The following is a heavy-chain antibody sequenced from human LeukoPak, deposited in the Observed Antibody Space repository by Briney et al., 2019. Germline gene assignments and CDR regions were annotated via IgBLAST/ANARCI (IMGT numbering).Heavy chain of an antibody. D-gene: IGHD3-22*01. CDR2: FFYSGSS. V-gene: IGHV4-39*07. J-gene: IGHJ4*02. CDR1: GDSISSSSYY. Sequence: SETLSLTCTVSGDSISSSSYYWGWVRQPPGKGLEWIGSFFYSGSSYYNPSLKSRVTISLDTSKNQFSLKLSSVTAADTAVYYCARANYYDSGGFLPVVYPSDYWGQGTLVTVSS. CDR3: ARANYYDSGGFLPVVYPSDY.